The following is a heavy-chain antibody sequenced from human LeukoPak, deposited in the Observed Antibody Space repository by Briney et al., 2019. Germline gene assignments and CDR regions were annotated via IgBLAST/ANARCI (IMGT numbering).Heavy chain of an antibody. CDR2: IYYSGST. CDR1: GGSISSYY. D-gene: IGHD5-18*01. Sequence: ASETLSLTCTVSGGSISSYYWSWIRQPPGKGLEWIGYIYYSGSTNYNPSLKSRVTISVDTSKNQFSLKLSSVTAADTAVYYCARGGYGLYWGQGTLVTVSS. CDR3: ARGGYGLY. V-gene: IGHV4-59*08. J-gene: IGHJ4*02.